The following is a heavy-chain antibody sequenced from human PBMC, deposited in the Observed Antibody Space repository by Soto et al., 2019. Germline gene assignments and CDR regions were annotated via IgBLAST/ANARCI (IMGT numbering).Heavy chain of an antibody. CDR2: ICNAGSNK. D-gene: IGHD2-2*01. J-gene: IGHJ5*02. V-gene: IGHV3-30*02. Sequence: GGSLRLSCAASGFTFSTYSMNWVRQAPGKGLEWVAFICNAGSNKYYTDSVKGRFTISRDNSKNTLYLQMNSLRAEDTAVYYCAKDNCISTSCYRLYNWFDPWGQGTLVTVSS. CDR1: GFTFSTYS. CDR3: AKDNCISTSCYRLYNWFDP.